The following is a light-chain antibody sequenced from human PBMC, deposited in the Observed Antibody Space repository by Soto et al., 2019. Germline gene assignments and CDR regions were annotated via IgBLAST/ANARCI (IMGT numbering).Light chain of an antibody. CDR3: RSYTSSRTRV. V-gene: IGLV2-14*01. Sequence: QSVLTQPASLSGSPGQSITISCTGTSSDVGGYNYVSWYQQHPGKAPKLMIYDVSNRPSGVSNRFSGSKSGNTASLTISGLQAEDEADSYCRSYTSSRTRVFENGTRVTVL. CDR1: SSDVGGYNY. CDR2: DVS. J-gene: IGLJ1*01.